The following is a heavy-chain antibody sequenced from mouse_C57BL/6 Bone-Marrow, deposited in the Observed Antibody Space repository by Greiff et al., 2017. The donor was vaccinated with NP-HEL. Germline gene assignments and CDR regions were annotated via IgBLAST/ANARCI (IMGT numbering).Heavy chain of an antibody. CDR3: ARDGQVYYGSSPWFAY. D-gene: IGHD1-1*01. V-gene: IGHV1-81*01. J-gene: IGHJ3*01. CDR1: GYTFASYG. Sequence: VKLVESGAELARPGASVKLSCKASGYTFASYGISWVKQRHGQGLEWIGEIYPRSGNTYYNEKFKGKATLTADKSSSTAYMELRSLTSEDSAVYFCARDGQVYYGSSPWFAYWGQGTLVTVSA. CDR2: IYPRSGNT.